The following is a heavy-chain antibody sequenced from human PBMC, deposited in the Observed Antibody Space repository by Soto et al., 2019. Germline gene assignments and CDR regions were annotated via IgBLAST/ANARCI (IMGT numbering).Heavy chain of an antibody. D-gene: IGHD2-2*01. V-gene: IGHV2-5*02. Sequence: QITLKESGPTLVKPTQTLTLTCTFSGFSLSTSGVGVGWIRQPPGKALEWLALIYWDDDKRYSPSLKSRLTITKDTSKNQVVLTMTNMDPVDTATYYCAHSPDNDSTSHGGMDVWGQGTTVTVSS. CDR3: AHSPDNDSTSHGGMDV. J-gene: IGHJ6*02. CDR2: IYWDDDK. CDR1: GFSLSTSGVG.